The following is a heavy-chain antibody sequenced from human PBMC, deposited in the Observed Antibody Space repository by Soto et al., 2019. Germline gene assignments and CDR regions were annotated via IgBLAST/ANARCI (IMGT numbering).Heavy chain of an antibody. D-gene: IGHD4-17*01. CDR2: ISGSGDST. Sequence: GGSLRLSCAASGFSFSTYAMSWVRQAPGKGLEWVSAISGSGDSTFYADSVKGRFTISRDNSISTLYLQMNRLRTEDTAVYYCARPRGYGVFDAYDIWGQGAMVTVSS. CDR3: ARPRGYGVFDAYDI. J-gene: IGHJ3*02. V-gene: IGHV3-23*01. CDR1: GFSFSTYA.